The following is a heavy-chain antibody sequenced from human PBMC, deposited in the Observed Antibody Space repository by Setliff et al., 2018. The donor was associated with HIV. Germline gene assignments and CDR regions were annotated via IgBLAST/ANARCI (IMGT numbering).Heavy chain of an antibody. CDR3: ARVGERWLQFYYFDN. V-gene: IGHV1-24*01. CDR1: GYTLSELS. CDR2: VDPEDGET. D-gene: IGHD5-12*01. J-gene: IGHJ4*02. Sequence: ASVKVSCKVSGYTLSELSVHWVRQAPGKGLQWMGGVDPEDGETIYAQEFQGRVTMTRGTSSGTVYMELSGLRFEDTAMYYCARVGERWLQFYYFDNWGQGTLVTVS.